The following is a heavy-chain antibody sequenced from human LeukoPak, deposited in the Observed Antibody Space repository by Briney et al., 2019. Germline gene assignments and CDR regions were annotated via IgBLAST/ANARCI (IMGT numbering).Heavy chain of an antibody. CDR2: FDPEDGET. D-gene: IGHD1-26*01. Sequence: ASVKVSCEVSGYTLTELSMHWVRQAPGKGLEWMGGFDPEDGETIYAQKFQGRVTMTEDTSTDTAYMELSSLRSEDTAVYYCATLGPLFHSGSYHYWGQGTLVTVSS. J-gene: IGHJ4*02. V-gene: IGHV1-24*01. CDR1: GYTLTELS. CDR3: ATLGPLFHSGSYHY.